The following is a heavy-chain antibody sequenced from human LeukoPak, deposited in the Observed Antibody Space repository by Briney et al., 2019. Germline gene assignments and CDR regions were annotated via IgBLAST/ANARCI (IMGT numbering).Heavy chain of an antibody. CDR3: ARGAGYSTYYFDY. CDR2: IYYSGST. D-gene: IGHD6-13*01. V-gene: IGHV4-59*01. CDR1: GGSISSYY. Sequence: SETLSLTCTVSGGSISSYYWSWIRQPPGKGLEWIGYIYYSGSTNYNPSLKSRVTISVDPSKHQFSLKLSSVTAADTAVYYCARGAGYSTYYFDYWGQGTLVTVSS. J-gene: IGHJ4*02.